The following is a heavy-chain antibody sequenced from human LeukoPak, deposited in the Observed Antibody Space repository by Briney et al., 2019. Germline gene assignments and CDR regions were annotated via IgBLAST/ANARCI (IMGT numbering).Heavy chain of an antibody. Sequence: GGSLRLSCAASGFTFSSYTMSWVRQAPGKGLEWVSSISSSSIYIYYADSLKGRFTISRDNAKNSLYLQMNSLRAEDTAVYYCAKDTGERLGVLTGYYKSRKSYFDYWGQGTLVTVSS. V-gene: IGHV3-21*01. CDR1: GFTFSSYT. CDR3: AKDTGERLGVLTGYYKSRKSYFDY. CDR2: ISSSSIYI. D-gene: IGHD3-9*01. J-gene: IGHJ4*02.